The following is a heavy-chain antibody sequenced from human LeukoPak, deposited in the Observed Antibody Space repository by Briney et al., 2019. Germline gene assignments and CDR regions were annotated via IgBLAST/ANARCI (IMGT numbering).Heavy chain of an antibody. J-gene: IGHJ4*02. D-gene: IGHD6-13*01. CDR3: ARVGVLSSSWLLY. V-gene: IGHV3-48*04. Sequence: PGGSLRLSCAASGFAVSNYWMSWVRQAPGKGLEWVSYISSSGSTIYYADSVKGRFTISRDNAKNSLYLQMNSLRAEDTAVYYCARVGVLSSSWLLYWGQGTLVTVSS. CDR2: ISSSGSTI. CDR1: GFAVSNYW.